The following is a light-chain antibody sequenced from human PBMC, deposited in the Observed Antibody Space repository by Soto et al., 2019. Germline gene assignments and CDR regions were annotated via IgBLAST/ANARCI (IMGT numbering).Light chain of an antibody. CDR2: GAS. CDR3: QQRSNWAT. CDR1: QSVSSSY. Sequence: EIVLTQSPGTLSLSPGERATLSCRASQSVSSSYLGWYQQKPGQAPRLLIYGASSRATGIPDRFSGSGPGTDFTLTISDVQPEDFALYYCQQRSNWATFGPGTKVDIK. V-gene: IGKV3D-20*02. J-gene: IGKJ3*01.